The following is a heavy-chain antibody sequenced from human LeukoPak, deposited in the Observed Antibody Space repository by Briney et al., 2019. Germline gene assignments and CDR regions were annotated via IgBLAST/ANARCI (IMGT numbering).Heavy chain of an antibody. CDR1: GFTFSSYW. CDR2: IRQDGTEK. Sequence: GGSLRLSCAASGFTFSSYWMSWVRQAPGKGLEWVANIRQDGTEKNYVDSVKGRFTISRDNVENSLYLQMNSLRAEDTAVYYCARIGEDYWGQGTLVTVSS. CDR3: ARIGEDY. J-gene: IGHJ4*02. D-gene: IGHD3-10*01. V-gene: IGHV3-7*01.